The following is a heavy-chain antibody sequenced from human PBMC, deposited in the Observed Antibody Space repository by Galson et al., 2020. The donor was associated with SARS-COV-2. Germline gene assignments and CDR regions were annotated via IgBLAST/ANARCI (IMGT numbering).Heavy chain of an antibody. V-gene: IGHV1-2*06. D-gene: IGHD6-13*01. CDR3: ARSRLGLYSSTWYGNFQH. CDR2: INPNSGGT. J-gene: IGHJ1*01. Sequence: ASVKVSCKASGYTFTGYYMPWVRQAPGQGLAWMGRINPNSGGTTYVQTFQGRVTMTRDTSITTAYMELSRLRSDDTAVYYCARSRLGLYSSTWYGNFQHWGQGTLVTVSS. CDR1: GYTFTGYY.